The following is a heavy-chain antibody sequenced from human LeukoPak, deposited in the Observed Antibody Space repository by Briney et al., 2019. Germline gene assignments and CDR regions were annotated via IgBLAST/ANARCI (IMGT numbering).Heavy chain of an antibody. CDR2: ISSSSSSYI. CDR3: ARGGEAAASQDY. V-gene: IGHV3-21*01. D-gene: IGHD6-13*01. J-gene: IGHJ4*02. CDR1: GFTFSSYS. Sequence: GGSLRLSCAASGFTFSSYSMNWVRQAPGKGLEWVSSISSSSSSYIYYADSVKGRFTISRDNAKNSLYLQMNSLRAEDTAVYYCARGGEAAASQDYWGQGTLVTVSS.